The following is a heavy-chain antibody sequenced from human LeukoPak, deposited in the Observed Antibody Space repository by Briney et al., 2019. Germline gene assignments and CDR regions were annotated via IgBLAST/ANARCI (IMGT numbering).Heavy chain of an antibody. CDR1: GFTFSSNA. V-gene: IGHV3-23*01. CDR2: LSVSGGST. CDR3: ASVVVPALYFDY. J-gene: IGHJ4*02. Sequence: GGSLRLSCAASGFTFSSNAMSWVRQAPGKGLEWVSSLSVSGGSTYYADSVKGRFTISRDNSKNTLYLQMNSLRAEDTAIYYCASVVVPALYFDYWGQGTLVTVSS. D-gene: IGHD2-2*01.